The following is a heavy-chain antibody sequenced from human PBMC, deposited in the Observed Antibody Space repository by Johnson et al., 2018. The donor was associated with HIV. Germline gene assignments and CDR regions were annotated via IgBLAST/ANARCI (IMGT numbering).Heavy chain of an antibody. Sequence: QVQLVESGGGVVQPGGSLRLSCAASGFTFSSYGMHWVRQAPGKGLEWVAVISYDGSNKYYADSVKGRFTISRDNSKNTLYLQMNSLRAEDTALYYCARACRVGYTCDAFDIWGQGTMVTVSS. J-gene: IGHJ3*02. CDR2: ISYDGSNK. D-gene: IGHD5-24*01. V-gene: IGHV3-30*19. CDR3: ARACRVGYTCDAFDI. CDR1: GFTFSSYG.